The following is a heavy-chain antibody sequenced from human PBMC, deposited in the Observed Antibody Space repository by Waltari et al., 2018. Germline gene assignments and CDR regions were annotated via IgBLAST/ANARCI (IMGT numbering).Heavy chain of an antibody. CDR1: GGTFRNYG. CDR3: AKQSPSYTRGWYPLES. J-gene: IGHJ4*02. V-gene: IGHV1-69*01. CDR2: IIPMFGTA. Sequence: QVQLVQSGAEVKNPGSSVKVSCKASGGTFRNYGISWVRQAPGQGLEWMGGIIPMFGTANYAQRSQERVTITADESKSTVHLEMNSLRAEDTAVYYCAKQSPSYTRGWYPLESWGPGTLVTVSP. D-gene: IGHD6-19*01.